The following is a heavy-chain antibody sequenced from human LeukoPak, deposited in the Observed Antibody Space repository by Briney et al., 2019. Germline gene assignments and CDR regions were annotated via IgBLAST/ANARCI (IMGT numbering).Heavy chain of an antibody. CDR2: IYPGDSDT. V-gene: IGHV5-51*01. CDR1: GYSFTSYW. D-gene: IGHD1-26*01. Sequence: GESLKISCKGSGYSFTSYWIGWVRQMSGKGLEWMGIIYPGDSDTRYSPSFQGQVTISADKSISTAYLQWSSLKASDTAMYYCARGVGATAPYYYYYYMDVWGKGTTVTVSS. CDR3: ARGVGATAPYYYYYYMDV. J-gene: IGHJ6*03.